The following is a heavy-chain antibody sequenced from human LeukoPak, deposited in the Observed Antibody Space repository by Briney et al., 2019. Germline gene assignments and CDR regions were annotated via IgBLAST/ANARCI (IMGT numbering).Heavy chain of an antibody. Sequence: PSETLSLTCTVSGGSISSYYWSWIRQPPGKGLEWIWYIYYSGSTNYNPSLKSRVTISVDTSKNQFSLKLSSVTAADTAVYYCARGGLVVPAAVFDPWGQGTLVTVSS. D-gene: IGHD2-2*01. J-gene: IGHJ5*02. CDR2: IYYSGST. CDR1: GGSISSYY. V-gene: IGHV4-59*01. CDR3: ARGGLVVPAAVFDP.